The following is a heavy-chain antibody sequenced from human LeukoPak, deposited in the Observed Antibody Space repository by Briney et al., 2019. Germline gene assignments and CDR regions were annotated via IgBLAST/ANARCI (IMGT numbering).Heavy chain of an antibody. CDR2: IHYSGTT. D-gene: IGHD3-16*01. V-gene: IGHV4-59*01. J-gene: IGHJ4*02. CDR3: ARDSRGGGPDFDY. CDR1: GDSTSNYY. Sequence: SETLSLTCTVSGDSTSNYYWAWIRQPPGKGLEWIGYIHYSGTTYYNPSLKSRVTISVDSSRTQFSLKLGSVTAADTAVYYCARDSRGGGPDFDYWGQGTLVAVSS.